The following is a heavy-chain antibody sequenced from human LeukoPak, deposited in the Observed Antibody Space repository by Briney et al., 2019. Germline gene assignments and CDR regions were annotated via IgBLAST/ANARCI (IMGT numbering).Heavy chain of an antibody. CDR3: ARGDRVGASGYYFDY. J-gene: IGHJ4*02. D-gene: IGHD1-26*01. Sequence: SETLSLTCTVSGGSVSSGRYYWSWIRQPPGKGLECIGYIYYSGTTSYNPSLKSRVTMSVDTANNQFSLKLSSVTAADTAVYYCARGDRVGASGYYFDYWGQGIPVTVSS. CDR2: IYYSGTT. CDR1: GGSVSSGRYY. V-gene: IGHV4-61*01.